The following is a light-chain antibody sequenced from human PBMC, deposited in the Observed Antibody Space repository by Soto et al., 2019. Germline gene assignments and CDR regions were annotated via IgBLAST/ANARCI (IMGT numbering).Light chain of an antibody. Sequence: EIVLTQSQCTLSLSPGERAILSCRASQSVSSSYLAWYQQKPGQAPRLLIYGASSRATGIPDRFSGSGSGTDLTLTISRLEPEDFAVYYCQQYGSSPLTFGGGTKVEIK. CDR2: GAS. CDR1: QSVSSSY. J-gene: IGKJ4*01. V-gene: IGKV3-20*01. CDR3: QQYGSSPLT.